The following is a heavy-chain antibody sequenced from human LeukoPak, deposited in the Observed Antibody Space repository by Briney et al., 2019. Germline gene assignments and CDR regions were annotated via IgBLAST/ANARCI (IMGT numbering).Heavy chain of an antibody. CDR2: INHSGST. Sequence: SETLSLTCGVYAGSFSGYYWNWIRQPPGKGLEWIGEINHSGSTNYNPSLKSRVSISVDTTKKQISLKLSSVTAADTAVYYCARARDLWFGDTEGYGMDVWGNGTTVPVSS. D-gene: IGHD3-10*01. CDR1: AGSFSGYY. CDR3: ARARDLWFGDTEGYGMDV. J-gene: IGHJ6*04. V-gene: IGHV4-34*01.